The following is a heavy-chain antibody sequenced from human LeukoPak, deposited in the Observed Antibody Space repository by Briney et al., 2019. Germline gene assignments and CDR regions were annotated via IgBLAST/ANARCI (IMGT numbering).Heavy chain of an antibody. CDR2: IYTSGST. V-gene: IGHV4-61*02. CDR1: GGSISSGSYY. J-gene: IGHJ4*02. CDR3: AREAIFGVVIPDY. D-gene: IGHD3-3*01. Sequence: SETLSLTCTVSGGSISSGSYYWSWIRQPAGKGLEWIGRIYTSGSTNYNPSLKSRVTISVDTSKNQFSLKLSSVTAADTAVYYCAREAIFGVVIPDYWGQGTLVTVSS.